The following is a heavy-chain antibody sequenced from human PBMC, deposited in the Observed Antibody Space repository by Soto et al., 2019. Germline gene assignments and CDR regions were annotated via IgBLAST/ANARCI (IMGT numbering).Heavy chain of an antibody. D-gene: IGHD2-2*01. J-gene: IGHJ5*02. CDR2: IYHSGST. Sequence: SETLSLTCAVSGGSISSSNWWSWVRQPPGKGLEWIGEIYHSGSTNYNPSLKSRVTISVDKSKNQFSLKLSSVTAADTAVYYCASRGYCSSTSCYDIVDWFDPWGQGTLVTVSS. V-gene: IGHV4-4*02. CDR1: GGSISSSNW. CDR3: ASRGYCSSTSCYDIVDWFDP.